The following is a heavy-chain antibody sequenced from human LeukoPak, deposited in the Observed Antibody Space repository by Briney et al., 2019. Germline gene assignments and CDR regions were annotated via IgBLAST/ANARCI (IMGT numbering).Heavy chain of an antibody. CDR3: AKHYMGGSYNHGLDC. V-gene: IGHV4-39*01. J-gene: IGHJ4*02. Sequence: SETLSLTCTVSGGSISSSSYYWGWIRQPPGKGLEWFGSIYYSGTTYYNPSLKSRVTISVDTSKNQFSLKLSSVTAADTALYYCAKHYMGGSYNHGLDCWGQGTLVTVSS. D-gene: IGHD3-10*01. CDR1: GGSISSSSYY. CDR2: IYYSGTT.